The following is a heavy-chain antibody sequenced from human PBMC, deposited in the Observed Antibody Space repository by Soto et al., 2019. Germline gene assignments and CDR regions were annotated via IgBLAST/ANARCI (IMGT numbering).Heavy chain of an antibody. D-gene: IGHD6-13*01. J-gene: IGHJ6*02. Sequence: QVQLVQSGTEVRKPGSSVKVSCKASEDSFSSYPVSWVRQAPGQGLEWMGEIVPMFGSLKSAQKFQDRLAISADKSTTTVYLELSSLRSEDTAVYYCASINNGHWYHNAMDFWGQGTTVIVSS. CDR3: ASINNGHWYHNAMDF. V-gene: IGHV1-69*06. CDR1: EDSFSSYP. CDR2: IVPMFGSL.